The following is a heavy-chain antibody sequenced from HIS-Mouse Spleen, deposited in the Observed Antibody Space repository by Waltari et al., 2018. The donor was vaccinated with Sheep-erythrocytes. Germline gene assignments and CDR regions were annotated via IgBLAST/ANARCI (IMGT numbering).Heavy chain of an antibody. CDR3: AKAGYSYGSPFDY. D-gene: IGHD5-18*01. Sequence: QVQLVESGGGVVQPGRSLRLSCAASGFTFSSYGMHWVRQAPGKGLEWVAVISYDGSNKYYADSVKGRFTISRDNSKNTLYLQMNSLRAEDTAVYYCAKAGYSYGSPFDYWGQGTLVTVSS. CDR2: ISYDGSNK. J-gene: IGHJ4*02. CDR1: GFTFSSYG. V-gene: IGHV3-30*18.